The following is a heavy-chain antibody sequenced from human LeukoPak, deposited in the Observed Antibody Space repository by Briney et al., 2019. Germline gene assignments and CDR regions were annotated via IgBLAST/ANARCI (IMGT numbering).Heavy chain of an antibody. CDR2: IYYSGST. CDR1: GGSISSYY. D-gene: IGHD3-10*01. Sequence: SETLSLTCTVSGGSISSYYWSWIRQPPGKGLEWIGYIYYSGSTNYNPSLKSRVTISVDTSKNQFSLKLSSVTAADTAVYYCARDRELSGSYYNQASYFDYWGQGTLVTVSS. V-gene: IGHV4-59*12. CDR3: ARDRELSGSYYNQASYFDY. J-gene: IGHJ4*02.